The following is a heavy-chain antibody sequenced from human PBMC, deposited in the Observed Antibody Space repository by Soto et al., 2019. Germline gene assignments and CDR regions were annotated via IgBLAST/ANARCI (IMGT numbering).Heavy chain of an antibody. J-gene: IGHJ4*02. CDR2: ISPYNGNK. CDR1: GYVFSGFG. V-gene: IGHV1-18*01. D-gene: IGHD3-10*01. CDR3: ARDLDGSGTYYTGY. Sequence: ASVKVSCKASGYVFSGFGINWVRQVPGQGLEWMGWISPYNGNKNYAQKFQGRVTMTTDTSTSTAYMELRSLRSDDTAVFYCARDLDGSGTYYTGYWGQGSRVTVSS.